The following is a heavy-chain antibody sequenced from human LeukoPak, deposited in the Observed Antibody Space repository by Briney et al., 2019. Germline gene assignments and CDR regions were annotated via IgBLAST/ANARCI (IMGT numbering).Heavy chain of an antibody. CDR2: VYYGRSP. CDR3: ARSSGTGTFSY. Sequence: MASETLSLTCTVSGDSISRSTYYWAWIRQPPGKGLEWIGSVYYGRSPYFNPSLESRATISVDTFKNHFSLKMSSVTAADTAVYYCARSSGTGTFSYWGQGTLVTVSS. V-gene: IGHV4-39*02. CDR1: GDSISRSTYY. J-gene: IGHJ4*02. D-gene: IGHD6-25*01.